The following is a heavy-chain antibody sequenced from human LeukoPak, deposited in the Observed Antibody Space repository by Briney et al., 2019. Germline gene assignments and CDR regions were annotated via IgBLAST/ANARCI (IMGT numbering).Heavy chain of an antibody. CDR3: ASDGRGGHNDC. Sequence: PGGSLRLSCAASGFSLSSNWMSWVRQAPGKGLEWVANIREDGTEKKYVDSVKGRFTISRDNAKNSLYLQMNSLRAEDTAVYYCASDGRGGHNDCWGQGTLVTVSS. CDR2: IREDGTEK. D-gene: IGHD1-1*01. J-gene: IGHJ4*02. V-gene: IGHV3-7*01. CDR1: GFSLSSNW.